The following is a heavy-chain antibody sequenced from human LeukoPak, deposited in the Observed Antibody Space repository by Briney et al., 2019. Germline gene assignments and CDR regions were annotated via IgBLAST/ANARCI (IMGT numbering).Heavy chain of an antibody. D-gene: IGHD3-22*01. CDR3: ASLNYDSSGYPYYYYYMDV. CDR1: GGSISSHY. Sequence: SETLSLTRTVSGGSISSHYWSWIRQPPGKGLEWIGYIYYSGSTNYNPSLKSRVTISVDTSKNQFSLKLSSVTAADTAVYYCASLNYDSSGYPYYYYYMDVWGKGTTVTVFS. CDR2: IYYSGST. V-gene: IGHV4-59*11. J-gene: IGHJ6*03.